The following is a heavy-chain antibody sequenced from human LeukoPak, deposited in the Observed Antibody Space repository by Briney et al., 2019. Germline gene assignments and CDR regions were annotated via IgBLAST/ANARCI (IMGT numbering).Heavy chain of an antibody. V-gene: IGHV3-53*01. CDR1: GFTFSSYG. CDR2: IYSGGST. D-gene: IGHD2-15*01. CDR3: ARGISSRYFDY. Sequence: PGGSLRLSCAASGFTFSSYGMTWVRQAPGKGLEWVSVIYSGGSTYYADSVKGRFTISRDNSKNTLYLQMNSLRAEDTAVYYCARGISSRYFDYWGQGTRVTVSS. J-gene: IGHJ4*02.